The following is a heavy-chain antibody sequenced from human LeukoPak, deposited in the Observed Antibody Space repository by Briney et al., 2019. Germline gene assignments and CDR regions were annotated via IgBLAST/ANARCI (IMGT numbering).Heavy chain of an antibody. D-gene: IGHD1-1*01. CDR2: ISSSGTTI. CDR3: ARGRLTTVYYFDY. V-gene: IGHV3-11*01. Sequence: GGSLRLSCAASGFTFSDYYMSWIRQAPGKGLEWVSYISSSGTTIYCADSVKGRFTISRDNAKDSLYLQMNSLRAEDTAVYYCARGRLTTVYYFDYWGQGTLITVSS. J-gene: IGHJ4*02. CDR1: GFTFSDYY.